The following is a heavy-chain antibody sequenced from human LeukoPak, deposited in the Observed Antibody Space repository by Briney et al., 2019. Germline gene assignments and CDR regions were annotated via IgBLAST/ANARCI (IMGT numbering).Heavy chain of an antibody. CDR2: IRYDGKTE. Sequence: AGSLRLSSVVSGFTLSSYGMRWVRQAPGKGLEWVAFIRYDGKTEHYADSVKGRLTVSRDTSKNTLYLQMNSLRVEDTAVYYCVRDGMVTEPINYWGQGTLVTVSS. CDR3: VRDGMVTEPINY. D-gene: IGHD2-21*02. CDR1: GFTLSSYG. V-gene: IGHV3-30*02. J-gene: IGHJ4*02.